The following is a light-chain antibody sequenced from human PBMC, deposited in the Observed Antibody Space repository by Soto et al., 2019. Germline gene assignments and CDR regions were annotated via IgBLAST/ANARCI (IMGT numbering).Light chain of an antibody. CDR2: AAS. V-gene: IGKV1-39*01. Sequence: DIQMTQSPSSLSASVVDGVTITCRASETITTYLNWYQQKPGKAPRLLIRAASDLQNGVPARFGGSGSATYFTLTINSLQPEDFATYYCQQSYSIPATFGQGTKVDIK. CDR1: ETITTY. J-gene: IGKJ1*01. CDR3: QQSYSIPAT.